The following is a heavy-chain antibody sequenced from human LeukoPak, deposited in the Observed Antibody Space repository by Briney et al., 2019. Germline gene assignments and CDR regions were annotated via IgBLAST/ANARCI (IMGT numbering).Heavy chain of an antibody. V-gene: IGHV4-31*03. Sequence: SETLSLTCTVSGGSISSGGYYWSWIRQHPGKGPEWIGYIYYSGSTYYNPSLKSRVTISVDTSKNQFSLKLSSVTAADTAVYYCARGRSSGWYKDYYYYYGMDVWGQGTTVTVSS. CDR3: ARGRSSGWYKDYYYYYGMDV. CDR1: GGSISSGGYY. CDR2: IYYSGST. D-gene: IGHD6-19*01. J-gene: IGHJ6*02.